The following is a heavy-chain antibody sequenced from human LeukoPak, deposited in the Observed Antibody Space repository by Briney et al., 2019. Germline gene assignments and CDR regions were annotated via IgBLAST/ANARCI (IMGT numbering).Heavy chain of an antibody. CDR3: AKDHCTNGVCYTDY. CDR2: IRYDGSNK. Sequence: PGGSLRLSCAASGFTFSSYGMHWVRQAPGKGLEWVAFIRYDGSNKYYADSMKGRFTISRDNSKNTVSLQMNSLRGEDTAIYYCAKDHCTNGVCYTDYWGQGTLVTVSS. D-gene: IGHD2-8*01. CDR1: GFTFSSYG. V-gene: IGHV3-30*02. J-gene: IGHJ4*02.